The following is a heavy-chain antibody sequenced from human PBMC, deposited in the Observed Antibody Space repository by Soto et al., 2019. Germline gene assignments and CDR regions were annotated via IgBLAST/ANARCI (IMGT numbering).Heavy chain of an antibody. V-gene: IGHV4-30-4*01. Sequence: TSETLSLTCTVSGGSISSGDYYWSWIRQPPGKGLEWIGYIYYSGSTYYNPSLKSRVTISVDTSKNQFSLKLSSVTAADTAVYYCARGSEDIVLVPAATPYNWFDPWGQGTLVTVSS. D-gene: IGHD2-2*01. CDR2: IYYSGST. J-gene: IGHJ5*02. CDR3: ARGSEDIVLVPAATPYNWFDP. CDR1: GGSISSGDYY.